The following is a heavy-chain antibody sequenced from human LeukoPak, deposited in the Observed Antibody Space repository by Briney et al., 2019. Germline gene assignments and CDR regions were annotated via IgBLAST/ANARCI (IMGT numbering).Heavy chain of an antibody. CDR1: GFTFSSYA. Sequence: GGSLRLSCVASGFTFSSYAMHWVRQTPGKGLEYVSGINSNGGSTHYANSVKGRFTISRDNSKHTLYLQMGSLRTEDMAVYYCARGGSSWWELLIAKSHYFDYWGQGTLVTVSS. V-gene: IGHV3-64*01. CDR2: INSNGGST. D-gene: IGHD1-26*01. J-gene: IGHJ4*02. CDR3: ARGGSSWWELLIAKSHYFDY.